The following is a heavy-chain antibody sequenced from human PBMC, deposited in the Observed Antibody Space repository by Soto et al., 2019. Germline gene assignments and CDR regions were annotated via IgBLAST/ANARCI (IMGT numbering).Heavy chain of an antibody. J-gene: IGHJ6*01. D-gene: IGHD3-22*01. V-gene: IGHV3-30-3*01. CDR3: ARGGIYHYDSSGPFYYYYGMGV. Sequence: GGSLRLSCAASGFTFSSYAMHWVRQAPGKGLEWVAVISYDGSNKYYADSVKGRFTISRDNSKNTLYLQMNSLRAEDTAVYYCARGGIYHYDSSGPFYYYYGMGVWGQGTTVTVSP. CDR1: GFTFSSYA. CDR2: ISYDGSNK.